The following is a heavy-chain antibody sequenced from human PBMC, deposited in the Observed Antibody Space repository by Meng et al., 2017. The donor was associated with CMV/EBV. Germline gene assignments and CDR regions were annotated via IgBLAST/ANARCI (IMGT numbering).Heavy chain of an antibody. J-gene: IGHJ6*02. D-gene: IGHD3-9*01. Sequence: ASVKVSCKASGYTFTSYGISWVRQAPGQGLEWMGWISAYNGNTNYAQKLQGRVTMTTDTSTSTAYMELRSLRSDDTAVYYCARDFDVDSRYLYGMDVWGQGTTVTVSS. CDR1: GYTFTSYG. V-gene: IGHV1-18*01. CDR2: ISAYNGNT. CDR3: ARDFDVDSRYLYGMDV.